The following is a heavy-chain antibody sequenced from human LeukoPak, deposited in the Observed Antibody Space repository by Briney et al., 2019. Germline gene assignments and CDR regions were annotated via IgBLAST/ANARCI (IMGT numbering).Heavy chain of an antibody. J-gene: IGHJ4*02. V-gene: IGHV4-39*07. CDR2: IYYSGST. D-gene: IGHD1-14*01. Sequence: PSETLSLTCTVSGGSISSSSYYWGWIRQPPGKGLEWIGSIYYSGSTYYNPSLKSRVTISVDTSKNQFSLKLSSVTAADTAVYYLARDFQKTGNRGQGTLVTVSS. CDR3: ARDFQKTGN. CDR1: GGSISSSSYY.